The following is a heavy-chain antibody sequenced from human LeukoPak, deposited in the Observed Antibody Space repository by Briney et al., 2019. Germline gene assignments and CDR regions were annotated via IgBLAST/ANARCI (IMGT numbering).Heavy chain of an antibody. CDR1: GYTFTSYG. CDR2: ISAYNGNT. V-gene: IGHV1-18*01. J-gene: IGHJ4*02. CDR3: AGSLGVPAAIEFPFDY. D-gene: IGHD2-2*02. Sequence: ASVKVSCKASGYTFTSYGISWVRQAPGQGLEWMGWISAYNGNTNHAQKLQGRVTMTTDTSTSTAYMELRSLRSDDTAVYYCAGSLGVPAAIEFPFDYWGQGTLVTVSS.